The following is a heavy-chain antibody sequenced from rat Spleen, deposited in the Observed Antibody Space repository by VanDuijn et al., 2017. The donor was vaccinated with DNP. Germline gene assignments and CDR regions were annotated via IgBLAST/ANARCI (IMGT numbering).Heavy chain of an antibody. Sequence: EVQLVESGGGLVQPGNSLKLSCAASGFTFSDYSMAWVRQSPKKGLEWVATIMYDDSITYYRDSVKGRFTISRDNAKSTLYLQMDSLRSEDTATYYCATQGYPRPFAFWGQGTLVTVSS. CDR2: IMYDDSIT. J-gene: IGHJ3*01. D-gene: IGHD1-4*01. CDR1: GFTFSDYS. CDR3: ATQGYPRPFAF. V-gene: IGHV5S10*01.